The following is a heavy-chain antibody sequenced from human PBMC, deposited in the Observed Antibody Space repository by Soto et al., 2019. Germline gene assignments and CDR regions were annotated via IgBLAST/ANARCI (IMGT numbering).Heavy chain of an antibody. Sequence: ASVKVSCKVSGYTLTDLSMQWVRQAPGKGLEWMGGFDPEDGETIYAQKFQGRVTMTEDTSTDTAYMELSSLRSEDTAVYYCATDLGYANNPAFDIWGQGTMVTVSS. CDR1: GYTLTDLS. CDR2: FDPEDGET. CDR3: ATDLGYANNPAFDI. D-gene: IGHD5-12*01. J-gene: IGHJ3*02. V-gene: IGHV1-24*01.